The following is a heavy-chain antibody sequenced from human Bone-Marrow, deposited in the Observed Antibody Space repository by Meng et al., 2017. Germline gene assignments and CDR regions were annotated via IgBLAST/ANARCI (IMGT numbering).Heavy chain of an antibody. D-gene: IGHD2-15*01. CDR3: ARGRASCSSGGCSLGWFDP. CDR1: GGSINSAGYY. CDR2: IYYTENT. V-gene: IGHV4-31*01. J-gene: IGHJ5*02. Sequence: QPHDPGPGLVKPAKGLSLPCSVSGGSINSAGYYWSWIRQHPGKGLEWIGYIYYTENTYYNPSLKSPMTISLDKSKNQFSLKLNSVTVADTAVYYCARGRASCSSGGCSLGWFDPWGQGTLVTVSS.